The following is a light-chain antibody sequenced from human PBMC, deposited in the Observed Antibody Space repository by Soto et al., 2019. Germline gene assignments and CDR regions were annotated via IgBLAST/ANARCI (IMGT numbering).Light chain of an antibody. CDR2: AAS. CDR1: QGISSY. Sequence: AIRMTQSPSSFSASTGDRVTITCRASQGISSYLAWYQQKPEKAPKLLIYAASTLQSGVPSRFSGSGSGTDFTLTISCLQSEDFATYYCQQYYSYPPWTFGQGTKVEIK. J-gene: IGKJ1*01. V-gene: IGKV1-8*01. CDR3: QQYYSYPPWT.